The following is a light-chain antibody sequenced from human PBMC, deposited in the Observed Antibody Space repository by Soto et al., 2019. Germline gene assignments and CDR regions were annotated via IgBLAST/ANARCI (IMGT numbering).Light chain of an antibody. J-gene: IGKJ3*01. CDR1: QGVSTY. CDR3: RQRSSWPFT. CDR2: DTS. Sequence: EIVLTQSPAILSLSPGERATLSCRASQGVSTYLAWYQQKPGQAPRLLIYDTSNRASGVPARFSGSGSGTDFTLTISSLEPEDFAVYYCRQRSSWPFTFGPGATVDIK. V-gene: IGKV3-11*01.